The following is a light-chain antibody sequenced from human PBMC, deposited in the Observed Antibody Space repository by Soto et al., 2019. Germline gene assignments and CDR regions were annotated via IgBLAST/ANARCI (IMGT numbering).Light chain of an antibody. V-gene: IGLV2-14*01. Sequence: QSALTQPASVSGSPGQSITISCTGTSIDVGGYNYVSWYQHHPGKAPKLMIYGVTNRPSGVSTRFSGSKSGNTASLTISGLQPEDEADYYCTSYIHRRTLVVFGGGTKLTVL. CDR3: TSYIHRRTLVV. CDR1: SIDVGGYNY. CDR2: GVT. J-gene: IGLJ2*01.